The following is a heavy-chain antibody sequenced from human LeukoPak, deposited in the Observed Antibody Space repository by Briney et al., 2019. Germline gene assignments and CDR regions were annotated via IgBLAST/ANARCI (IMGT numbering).Heavy chain of an antibody. J-gene: IGHJ4*02. Sequence: PSETLSLTCTVSGGSISSYYWSWIRQPPGEGLEWIGYIYYSGSTNYNPSLKSRVTISVDTSKNQFSLKLSSVTAADTAVYYCARTGGNHYLDYWGQGTLVTVSS. CDR2: IYYSGST. CDR3: ARTGGNHYLDY. D-gene: IGHD3-16*01. CDR1: GGSISSYY. V-gene: IGHV4-59*01.